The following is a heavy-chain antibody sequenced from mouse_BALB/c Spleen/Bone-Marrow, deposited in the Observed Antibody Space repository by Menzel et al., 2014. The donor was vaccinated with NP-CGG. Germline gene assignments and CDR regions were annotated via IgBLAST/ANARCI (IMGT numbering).Heavy chain of an antibody. CDR2: IHHSGST. CDR3: TSYGNYRYFDV. CDR1: GYSITSGYS. V-gene: IGHV3-1*02. D-gene: IGHD2-1*01. J-gene: IGHJ1*01. Sequence: VQLKESGPDLVKPSQSLSLTCTVTGYSITSGYSWHWIRQFPGDKLEWMGYIHHSGSTNYNPSLRSRISITRDTSKNQFFLHLNSVTTEDTATYYCTSYGNYRYFDVWGAGTTVTVSS.